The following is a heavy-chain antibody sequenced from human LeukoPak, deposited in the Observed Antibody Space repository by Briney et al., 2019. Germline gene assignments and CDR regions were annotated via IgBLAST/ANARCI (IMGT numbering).Heavy chain of an antibody. D-gene: IGHD5-24*01. CDR3: ARGRRDGYTSLYYFDY. V-gene: IGHV1-3*03. J-gene: IGHJ4*02. Sequence: ASVKVSCKASGYTFTNYAMHWVRQAPGQRLERMGWINAGNGNTKYSQEFQGRVTITRDTSASTAYMELSSLRSEDMAVYYCARGRRDGYTSLYYFDYWGQGTLVTVSS. CDR1: GYTFTNYA. CDR2: INAGNGNT.